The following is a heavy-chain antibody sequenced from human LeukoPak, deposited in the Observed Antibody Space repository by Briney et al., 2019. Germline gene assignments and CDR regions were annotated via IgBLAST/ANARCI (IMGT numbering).Heavy chain of an antibody. Sequence: GGSLRLSCAASGFTFSSYWMHWVRQAPGKGLEWVSYISSSGSTIYYADSVKGRFTISRDNAKNSLYLQMNSLRAEDTAVYYCASYRFRITIFGVVILPFDPWGQGTLVTVSS. D-gene: IGHD3-3*01. CDR1: GFTFSSYW. V-gene: IGHV3-48*04. CDR3: ASYRFRITIFGVVILPFDP. CDR2: ISSSGSTI. J-gene: IGHJ5*02.